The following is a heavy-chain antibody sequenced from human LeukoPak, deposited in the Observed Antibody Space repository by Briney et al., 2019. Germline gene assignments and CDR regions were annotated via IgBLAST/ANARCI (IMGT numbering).Heavy chain of an antibody. V-gene: IGHV1-46*01. CDR3: ARDQYYDILTGYHAYYFDY. Sequence: EASVKVSCKASGYTFTSYYMHWVRQAPGQGLEWMGIINPSGGSTSYAQKFQGRVTMTRDTSTSTVYMELSSLRSEDTAVYYCARDQYYDILTGYHAYYFDYWGQGTLVTVSS. D-gene: IGHD3-9*01. CDR1: GYTFTSYY. J-gene: IGHJ4*02. CDR2: INPSGGST.